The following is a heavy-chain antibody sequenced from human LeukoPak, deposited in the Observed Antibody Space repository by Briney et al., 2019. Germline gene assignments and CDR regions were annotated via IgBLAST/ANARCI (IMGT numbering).Heavy chain of an antibody. CDR1: GFTFSSYA. J-gene: IGHJ4*02. CDR3: AKRDVAYCSSTSCYPQFDY. CDR2: ISGSGGST. D-gene: IGHD2-2*01. V-gene: IGHV3-23*01. Sequence: GSLRLSCAASGFTFSSYAMGWVRQAPGKGLEWVSAISGSGGSTYYADSVKGRFTISRDNSKNTLYLQMNSLRAEDTAVYYCAKRDVAYCSSTSCYPQFDYWGQGTLVTVSS.